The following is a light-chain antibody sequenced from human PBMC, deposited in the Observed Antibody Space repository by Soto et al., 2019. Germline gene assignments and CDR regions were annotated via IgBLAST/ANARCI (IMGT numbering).Light chain of an antibody. J-gene: IGKJ2*01. CDR1: QSISSW. CDR2: KAS. CDR3: QQYDSQSYT. Sequence: DIQMTQSPSTLSASVGDRVTITCRASQSISSWLAWYQQKPGKAPKLLIYKASSLESGVPSRFRGSGSGTEFTLTISSLQPDDFATYYCQQYDSQSYTFGQGTKLEIK. V-gene: IGKV1-5*03.